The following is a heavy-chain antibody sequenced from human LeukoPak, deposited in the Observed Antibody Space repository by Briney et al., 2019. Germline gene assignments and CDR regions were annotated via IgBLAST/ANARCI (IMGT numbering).Heavy chain of an antibody. CDR1: GDSIYTYY. D-gene: IGHD6-6*01. Sequence: PSETLSLTGTVSGDSIYTYYWSWIRQPPGKGLEYIGYIYHTGDTNYNPSLKGRVTMSVDTSNNQFSLRLSSVTAADTAVYYCARTARQCDYWGQGILVRVSS. CDR3: ARTARQCDY. V-gene: IGHV4-59*01. CDR2: IYHTGDT. J-gene: IGHJ4*02.